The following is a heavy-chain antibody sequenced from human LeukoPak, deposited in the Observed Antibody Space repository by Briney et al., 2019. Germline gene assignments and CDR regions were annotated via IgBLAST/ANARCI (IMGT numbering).Heavy chain of an antibody. D-gene: IGHD3-22*01. V-gene: IGHV3-9*01. CDR3: AKDSSGYYGVFDY. CDR2: ISWNSGSI. Sequence: GGSLRLSCAASGFTFDDYAMHWVRQAPGKGLKWVSGISWNSGSIGYADSVKGRFTISRDNAKNSLYLQMNSLRAEDTALYYCAKDSSGYYGVFDYWGQGTLVTVSS. CDR1: GFTFDDYA. J-gene: IGHJ4*02.